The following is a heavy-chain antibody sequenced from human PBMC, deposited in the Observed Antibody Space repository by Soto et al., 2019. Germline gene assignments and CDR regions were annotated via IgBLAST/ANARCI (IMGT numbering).Heavy chain of an antibody. Sequence: QEQLVQSGAEVKKPGASVKVSCKASGYTFSGYYIHWLRQAPGQGLEWMGLINPNSGGTNYAQKFQGRVTVTRDTPTSTAYMELSRLTSDDTAVYYCARSLTEGYCTITGCYTRPLYGMDVWGQGTTVTVSS. V-gene: IGHV1-2*02. CDR3: ARSLTEGYCTITGCYTRPLYGMDV. CDR2: INPNSGGT. CDR1: GYTFSGYY. J-gene: IGHJ6*02. D-gene: IGHD2-2*02.